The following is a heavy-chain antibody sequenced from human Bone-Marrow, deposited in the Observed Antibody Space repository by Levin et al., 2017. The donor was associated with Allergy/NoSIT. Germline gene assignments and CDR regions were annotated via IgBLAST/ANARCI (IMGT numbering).Heavy chain of an antibody. CDR1: GYTFTSYG. CDR2: ISAYNGNT. V-gene: IGHV1-18*01. D-gene: IGHD3-10*01. J-gene: IGHJ5*02. Sequence: GASVKVSCKASGYTFTSYGISWVRQAPGQGLEWMGWISAYNGNTNYAQKLQGRVTMTTDTSTSTAYMELRSLRSDDTAVYYCARAHYGSGRGNWFDPWGQGTLVTVSS. CDR3: ARAHYGSGRGNWFDP.